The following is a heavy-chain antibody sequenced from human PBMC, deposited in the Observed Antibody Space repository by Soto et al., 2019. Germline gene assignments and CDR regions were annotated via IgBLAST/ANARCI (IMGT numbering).Heavy chain of an antibody. V-gene: IGHV1-18*01. J-gene: IGHJ6*02. D-gene: IGHD5-18*01. CDR2: ISAYNGNT. CDR3: ARAPYLVDTAMASFGMDV. CDR1: GYTFTSYG. Sequence: QVQLVQSGAEVKKPGASVKVSCKASGYTFTSYGISWVRQAPGQGLEWMGWISAYNGNTNYAQKLQGRVAMTTDTSTSTAYMELRSLRSDDTAVYYCARAPYLVDTAMASFGMDVWGQGTTVTVSS.